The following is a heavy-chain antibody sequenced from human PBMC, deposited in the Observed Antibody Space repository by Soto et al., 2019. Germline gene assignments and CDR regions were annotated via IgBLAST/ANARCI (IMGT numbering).Heavy chain of an antibody. Sequence: ASVKVSCKASGYTFTSYGISWVRQAPGQGLEWMGWISAYNGNTNYAQKLQGRVTMTTDTSTSTAYMELRSLRSDDTAVYYCATSIRSGYYTYYYYYGMDVWGQGTTVTVSS. D-gene: IGHD3-3*01. CDR3: ATSIRSGYYTYYYYYGMDV. J-gene: IGHJ6*02. CDR1: GYTFTSYG. CDR2: ISAYNGNT. V-gene: IGHV1-18*01.